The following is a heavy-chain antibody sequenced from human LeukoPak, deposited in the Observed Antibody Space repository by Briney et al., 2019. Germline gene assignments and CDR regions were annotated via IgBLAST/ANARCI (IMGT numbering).Heavy chain of an antibody. D-gene: IGHD5-24*01. J-gene: IGHJ4*02. V-gene: IGHV3-23*01. CDR1: GFPFSTYA. Sequence: GGSLRLSCAATGFPFSTYAMSWVRQAPGKGLEWVSTISGAGAGTYYADSVKGRFTVSRDNYRNTVYLQMNSLRAEDTAVYYCAKDGSDGYNLFDYWGQGIPVTVSS. CDR3: AKDGSDGYNLFDY. CDR2: ISGAGAGT.